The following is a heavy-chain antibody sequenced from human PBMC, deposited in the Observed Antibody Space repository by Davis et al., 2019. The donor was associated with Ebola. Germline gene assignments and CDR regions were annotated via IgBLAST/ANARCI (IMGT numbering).Heavy chain of an antibody. CDR3: ARVVVAATYNWFDP. CDR2: IIPIFGTA. V-gene: IGHV1-69*13. J-gene: IGHJ5*02. CDR1: GYTFTSYD. Sequence: SVKVSCKASGYTFTSYDINWVRQATGQGLEWMGGIIPIFGTANYAQKFQGRVTITADESTSTAYMELSSLRSEDTDVYYCARVVVAATYNWFDPWGQGTLVTVSS. D-gene: IGHD2-15*01.